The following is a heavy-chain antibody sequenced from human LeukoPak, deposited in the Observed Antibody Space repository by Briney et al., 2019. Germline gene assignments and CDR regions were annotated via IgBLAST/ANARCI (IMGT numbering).Heavy chain of an antibody. V-gene: IGHV3-9*01. CDR1: GFTFGDYA. J-gene: IGHJ1*01. Sequence: GGSLRLSCAASGFTFGDYAMHWVRQAPGKGLEWVSGISWNSGSIGYADSVKGRFTISRDNAKNSLYLQMNSLRAEDTAVYYCARDHDSGWYGEYFQHWGQGTLVTVSS. CDR2: ISWNSGSI. CDR3: ARDHDSGWYGEYFQH. D-gene: IGHD6-19*01.